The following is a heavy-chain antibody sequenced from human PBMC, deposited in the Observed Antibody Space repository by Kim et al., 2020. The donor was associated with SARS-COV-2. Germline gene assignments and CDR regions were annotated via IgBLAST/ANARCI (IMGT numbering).Heavy chain of an antibody. V-gene: IGHV3-7*01. CDR1: TFIFTNYW. CDR3: ARCSGVSGCRLPIGACDI. J-gene: IGHJ3*02. D-gene: IGHD6-19*01. Sequence: GGSLRLSCAASTFIFTNYWMNWVRQAPGKGLEWVASVSRSGDEKYYVDSVKGRFTIFRDNDSDSLFLQMDSLRDEDTAVYYCARCSGVSGCRLPIGACDIWGEGTTVSVS. CDR2: VSRSGDEK.